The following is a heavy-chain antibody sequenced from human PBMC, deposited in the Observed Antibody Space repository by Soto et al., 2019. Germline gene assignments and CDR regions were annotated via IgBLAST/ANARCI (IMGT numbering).Heavy chain of an antibody. CDR3: ERHWNYYDSAFPNWFDP. CDR2: IYYNGST. J-gene: IGHJ5*02. V-gene: IGHV4-39*01. D-gene: IGHD3-22*01. CDR1: AGSISSSSYY. Sequence: PSETLSLTCTVSAGSISSSSYYWGWIRQPPGKGLEWIGIIYYNGSTYYNPSLKSRVTMSVDTSKNQFSLKLSSVTAADTAVYSCERHWNYYDSAFPNWFDPWGQGALVTVSS.